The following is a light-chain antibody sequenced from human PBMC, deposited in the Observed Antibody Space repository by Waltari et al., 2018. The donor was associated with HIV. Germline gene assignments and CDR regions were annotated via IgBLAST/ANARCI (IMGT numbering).Light chain of an antibody. CDR1: SRDVGGYNY. CDR2: AVS. J-gene: IGLJ2*01. V-gene: IGLV2-14*01. CDR3: TSYTSSSTVV. Sequence: QSALTQPASVSGSPGQSITISCTGTSRDVGGYNYVSWYQQHPDKAPKLMIYAVSNRPSGVSNLFSGSKSGNTASLTISGLQAEDEADYYCTSYTSSSTVVFGGGTKLTVL.